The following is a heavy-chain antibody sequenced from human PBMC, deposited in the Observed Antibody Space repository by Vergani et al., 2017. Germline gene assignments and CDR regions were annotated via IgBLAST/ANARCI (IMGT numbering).Heavy chain of an antibody. D-gene: IGHD4-17*01. CDR3: AKYGRENSDYGYFDY. Sequence: QVQLVETGGGVVQPGGSLRLYCATSGFSFNTYGAHWVRPAPGKGLEWVAFIGYDGRIKYNVDAVKGRFTISRDTSKKTLSLQMRSLRADDTAVYYCAKYGRENSDYGYFDYWGQGTLVNVSS. CDR2: IGYDGRIK. V-gene: IGHV3-30*02. CDR1: GFSFNTYG. J-gene: IGHJ4*02.